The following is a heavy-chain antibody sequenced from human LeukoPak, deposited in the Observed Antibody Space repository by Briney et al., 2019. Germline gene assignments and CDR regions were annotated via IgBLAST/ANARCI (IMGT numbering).Heavy chain of an antibody. D-gene: IGHD2-15*01. Sequence: SETLSLTCTVSGGSISSSSYYWGWIRQPPGKGLEWIGSIYYSGSTYYNPSLKSRVTISVDTSKNQFSLKLSSVTAADTAVYYCARDCSGGSCQPSSFDYWGQGTLVTVSS. V-gene: IGHV4-39*07. CDR3: ARDCSGGSCQPSSFDY. CDR1: GGSISSSSYY. CDR2: IYYSGST. J-gene: IGHJ4*02.